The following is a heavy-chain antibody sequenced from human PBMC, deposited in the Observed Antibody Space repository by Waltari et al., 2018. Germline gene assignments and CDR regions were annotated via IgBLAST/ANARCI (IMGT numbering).Heavy chain of an antibody. Sequence: QVQLQESGPGLVKPSETLSLTCTVSGGSISSYSWSWIRQPAGKGLEWIGRIYTSGSTNYNPSLKSRVTMSVDTSKNQFSLKLSSVTAADTAVYYCARGYSSSWYTDYYYYYGMDVWGQGTTVTVSS. CDR2: IYTSGST. V-gene: IGHV4-4*07. D-gene: IGHD6-13*01. CDR3: ARGYSSSWYTDYYYYYGMDV. CDR1: GGSISSYS. J-gene: IGHJ6*02.